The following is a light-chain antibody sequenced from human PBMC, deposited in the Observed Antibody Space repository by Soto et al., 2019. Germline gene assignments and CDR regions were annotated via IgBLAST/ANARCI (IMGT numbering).Light chain of an antibody. J-gene: IGLJ2*01. V-gene: IGLV2-14*01. Sequence: QSALTQPASVSGSPGQSITISCTGTSSDVGGYNYVSWYQQHPGKAPKLMIYEVSNRPSGVSNRGSGSKSGNTASLTISGLQAEDEADYYCSSYTSSSTLVVGGGTKLTVL. CDR3: SSYTSSSTLV. CDR1: SSDVGGYNY. CDR2: EVS.